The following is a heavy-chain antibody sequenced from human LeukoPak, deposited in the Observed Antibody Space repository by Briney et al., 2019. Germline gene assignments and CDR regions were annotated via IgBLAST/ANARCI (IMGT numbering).Heavy chain of an antibody. CDR2: IRNKANSYTT. CDR1: GFTFSSSW. Sequence: GGSLRLSCATSGFTFSSSWMSWVRQAPGKGLEWVGRIRNKANSYTTEYAASVKGRFTVSRDNSKNSLYLQMNSLKTEDTAVYYCVGGAVYYFDCWGQGTLVTVSS. J-gene: IGHJ4*02. CDR3: VGGAVYYFDC. V-gene: IGHV3-72*01.